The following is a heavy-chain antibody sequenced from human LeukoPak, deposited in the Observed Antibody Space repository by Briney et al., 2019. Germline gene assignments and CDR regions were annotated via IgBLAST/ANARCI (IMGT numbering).Heavy chain of an antibody. CDR2: ILYDGSNK. V-gene: IGHV3-30*14. Sequence: PGGSLRLSCAASGLTFSTSAMHWVRQAPGKGLEWVAVILYDGSNKYYADSVRGRFTISRDNSKNTLYLQMNSLRAEDTAVYYCASHKRRGYSGYAGGLEYWGQGTLVTASS. CDR1: GLTFSTSA. CDR3: ASHKRRGYSGYAGGLEY. J-gene: IGHJ4*02. D-gene: IGHD5-12*01.